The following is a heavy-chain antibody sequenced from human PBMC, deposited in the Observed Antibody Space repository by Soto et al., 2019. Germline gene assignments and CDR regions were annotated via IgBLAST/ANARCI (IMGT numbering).Heavy chain of an antibody. Sequence: ASETLSLTCTVSGGSISSGGYYWSWIRQHPGKGLEWIGYIYYSGSTYYNPSLKSRVTISVDTSKNQFSLKLSSVTAADTAVYYCARVLEPYYDILTGYWYYMDVWGKGTTVTVSS. V-gene: IGHV4-31*03. J-gene: IGHJ6*03. CDR2: IYYSGST. D-gene: IGHD3-9*01. CDR3: ARVLEPYYDILTGYWYYMDV. CDR1: GGSISSGGYY.